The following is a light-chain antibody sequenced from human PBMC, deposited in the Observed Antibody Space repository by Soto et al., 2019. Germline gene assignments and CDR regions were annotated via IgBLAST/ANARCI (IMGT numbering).Light chain of an antibody. CDR3: SSYAGSNVV. CDR2: EVS. CDR1: SSDVGGYDY. J-gene: IGLJ2*01. Sequence: QSVLTQPPSASGSPGQSVTISCTGTSSDVGGYDYVSWYQQHPGKAPKLMIYEVSKRPSGVPDRFSGSKSGNTASLTVSGLQAEDGAAYYCSSYAGSNVVFGGGTKLTVL. V-gene: IGLV2-8*01.